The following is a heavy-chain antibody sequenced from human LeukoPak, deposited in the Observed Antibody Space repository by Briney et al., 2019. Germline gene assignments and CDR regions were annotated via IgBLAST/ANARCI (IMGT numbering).Heavy chain of an antibody. Sequence: PSETLSLTCTVSGGSIGSTSYYWGWIRQPPGKGLEWIGSIYYSGSTYYNPSLKSRVTISVDTSKNQFSLELSSVTAADTAVYYCARHSSLGSDYYYWGQGTLVTVSS. CDR1: GGSIGSTSYY. D-gene: IGHD3-22*01. CDR2: IYYSGST. V-gene: IGHV4-39*01. CDR3: ARHSSLGSDYYY. J-gene: IGHJ4*02.